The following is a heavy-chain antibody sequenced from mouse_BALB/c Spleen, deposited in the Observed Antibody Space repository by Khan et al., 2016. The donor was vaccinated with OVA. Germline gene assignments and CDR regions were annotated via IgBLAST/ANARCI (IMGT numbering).Heavy chain of an antibody. V-gene: IGHV5-6-3*01. Sequence: EVELVEPGGGIVQPGGSLQRSCAASRYTISSYGMSSVRQTPAKWLELVATIDSNTFSTDHPDSVRRRFTISGDNAKIAPYLQMRSLESEDPAMYYFAGSAIWGQGTTLTVSS. CDR1: RYTISSYG. J-gene: IGHJ2*01. CDR2: IDSNTFST. CDR3: AGSAI. D-gene: IGHD2-12*01.